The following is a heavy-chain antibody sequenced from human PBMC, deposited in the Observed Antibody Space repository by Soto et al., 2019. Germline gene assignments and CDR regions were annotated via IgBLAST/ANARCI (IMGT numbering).Heavy chain of an antibody. V-gene: IGHV4-31*03. D-gene: IGHD2-21*01. J-gene: IGHJ4*02. CDR1: GASIGRGGYY. Sequence: QVQLQESGPGLMKPSQTLSLTCTVSGASIGRGGYYWTWIRQHPGKALEWMGHIHFSGETNYNPSLMRRLTMSIDTSTNQFSLNLAAVTAADTAMYYCARDQGGDLDYWGQGTLVTVSS. CDR3: ARDQGGDLDY. CDR2: IHFSGET.